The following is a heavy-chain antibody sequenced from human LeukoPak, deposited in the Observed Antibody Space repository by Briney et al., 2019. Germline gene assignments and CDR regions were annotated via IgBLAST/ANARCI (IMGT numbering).Heavy chain of an antibody. CDR1: GGSFSGYY. V-gene: IGHV4-34*01. CDR2: INHSGST. D-gene: IGHD2-2*01. Sequence: PSQTLSLTCAVYGGSFSGYYWSWIRQPPGKGLEWIGEINHSGSTNYNPSLKSRVTISVDTSKNQFSLKLSSVTAADTAVYYCARLKWAVVVPAARPFDYWDQGTLVTVSS. CDR3: ARLKWAVVVPAARPFDY. J-gene: IGHJ4*02.